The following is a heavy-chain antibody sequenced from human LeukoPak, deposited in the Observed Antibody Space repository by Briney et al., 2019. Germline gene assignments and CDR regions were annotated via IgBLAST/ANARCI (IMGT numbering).Heavy chain of an antibody. D-gene: IGHD3-3*01. CDR3: ARVSPRFLEWLPHFDY. V-gene: IGHV4-59*01. J-gene: IGHJ4*02. CDR2: ICYSGST. Sequence: PSETLSLTCAVYGGSFSSYYWSWIRQLPGKGLEWIGYICYSGSTNYNPSLKSRVTISVDTSKNQFSLKLSSVTAADTAVYYCARVSPRFLEWLPHFDYWGQGTLVTVSS. CDR1: GGSFSSYY.